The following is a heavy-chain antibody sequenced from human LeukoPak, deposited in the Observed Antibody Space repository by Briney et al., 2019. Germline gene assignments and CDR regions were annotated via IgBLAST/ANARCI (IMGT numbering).Heavy chain of an antibody. CDR2: IWYDGSNK. V-gene: IGHV3-33*01. CDR1: GFTLSSYG. J-gene: IGHJ3*02. D-gene: IGHD3-10*01. Sequence: PPGGSLRLSCAASGFTLSSYGMHWVRQAPGKGLEWVAVIWYDGSNKYYADSVKGRFTISRDNSKNTLYLQMNSLRAEDTAVYYCARDGGSVAFDIWGQGTMVTVSS. CDR3: ARDGGSVAFDI.